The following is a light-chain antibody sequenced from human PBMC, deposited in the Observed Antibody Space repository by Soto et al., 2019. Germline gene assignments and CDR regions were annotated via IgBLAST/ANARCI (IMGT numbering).Light chain of an antibody. Sequence: AIRMTQSPSSFSASTGDRVTITCRASQGISSYLAWSQQKPGKAPKLLIYAASTLQSGVPSRFSGSGSGTDFTLTISCLQSEDFATYYCQQYYSYPRTFGQGTKVDIK. V-gene: IGKV1-8*01. CDR1: QGISSY. CDR2: AAS. CDR3: QQYYSYPRT. J-gene: IGKJ1*01.